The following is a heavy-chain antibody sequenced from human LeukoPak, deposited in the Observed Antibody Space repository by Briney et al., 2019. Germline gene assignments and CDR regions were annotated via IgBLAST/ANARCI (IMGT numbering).Heavy chain of an antibody. CDR1: GFPFDEYA. J-gene: IGHJ5*02. V-gene: IGHV3-74*01. CDR3: ARDLGQYYDTSDNWFDP. Sequence: PGGSLRLSCAASGFPFDEYAMHWIRQAPGKGLVWVSRINSDGINTSYADSVKGRFTISRDNAKNTLNLQMNSLRAEDTAVYYCARDLGQYYDTSDNWFDPWGQGTLVTVSS. CDR2: INSDGINT. D-gene: IGHD3-22*01.